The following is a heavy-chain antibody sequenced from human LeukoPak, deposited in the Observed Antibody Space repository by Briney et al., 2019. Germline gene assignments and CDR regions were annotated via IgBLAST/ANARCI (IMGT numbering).Heavy chain of an antibody. V-gene: IGHV3-74*01. CDR3: ARALVAGVTLNALDI. CDR1: GFTFSSYW. CDR2: SDGSST. J-gene: IGHJ3*02. Sequence: GGSLRLSCAASGFTFSSYWIHWVRQAPGKGLVWVSRSDGSSTNYADSVKGRFTISRDNAKKTLYVQMNSLRAEDTAVYYCARALVAGVTLNALDIWGQGTMVTVSS. D-gene: IGHD2-15*01.